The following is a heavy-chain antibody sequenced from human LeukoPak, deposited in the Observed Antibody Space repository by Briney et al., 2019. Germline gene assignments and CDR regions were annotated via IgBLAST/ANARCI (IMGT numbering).Heavy chain of an antibody. CDR1: GFSISGFW. D-gene: IGHD4-23*01. Sequence: GGSLRLSCVGSGFSISGFWMTWVRQAPGKGLEWVSVIYSGGSTYYADSVKGRFTISRDNSKNTLYLQMNSLRAEDTAVYYCARMGSTVGPLWGQGTLVTVSS. CDR2: IYSGGST. CDR3: ARMGSTVGPL. V-gene: IGHV3-53*01. J-gene: IGHJ4*02.